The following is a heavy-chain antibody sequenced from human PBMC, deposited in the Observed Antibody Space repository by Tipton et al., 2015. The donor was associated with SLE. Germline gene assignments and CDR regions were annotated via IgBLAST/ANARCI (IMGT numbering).Heavy chain of an antibody. D-gene: IGHD2-15*01. V-gene: IGHV4-31*03. CDR2: IYYSGTS. Sequence: TLSLTCIVSGVSIGSGGYYWSWIRQHPGQGLEYIGYIYYSGTSYCIPSLKSRVTISVDTSKNEFSLRLSSVTAADTAVYYCARSRWWSYFYYGLDVWGQGTTVTVSS. CDR3: ARSRWWSYFYYGLDV. J-gene: IGHJ6*02. CDR1: GVSIGSGGYY.